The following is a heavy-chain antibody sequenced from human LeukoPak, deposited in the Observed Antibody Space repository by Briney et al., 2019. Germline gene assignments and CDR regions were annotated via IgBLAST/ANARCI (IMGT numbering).Heavy chain of an antibody. D-gene: IGHD1-14*01. V-gene: IGHV3-74*01. CDR2: INSDGSSA. CDR3: ARPITHVLHDAFDI. CDR1: GFTFSRYW. Sequence: GGSLRLSCAASGFTFSRYWMHWVRQAPGKGLVWVSRINSDGSSANYADSVKGRFTISRDNAKNTLYLQMNNLRAEDTAVYYCARPITHVLHDAFDIWGQGTMVTVSS. J-gene: IGHJ3*02.